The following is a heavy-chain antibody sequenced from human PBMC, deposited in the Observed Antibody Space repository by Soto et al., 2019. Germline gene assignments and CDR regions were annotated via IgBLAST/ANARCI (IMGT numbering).Heavy chain of an antibody. CDR2: ISYSGST. D-gene: IGHD4-17*01. V-gene: IGHV4-59*08. Sequence: PSETLSLTCSVSGGAISSYYWSWIRQPPGKGLEWIGYISYSGSTNYNPSLKSRVTISVDTSKNQFSLKVSSVTAADTAVYYCARSTVTTRWWFGPWAQGTLVTVSS. CDR1: GGAISSYY. J-gene: IGHJ5*02. CDR3: ARSTVTTRWWFGP.